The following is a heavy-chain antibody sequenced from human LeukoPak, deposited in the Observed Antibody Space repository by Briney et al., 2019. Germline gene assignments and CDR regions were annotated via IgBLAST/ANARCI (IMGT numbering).Heavy chain of an antibody. D-gene: IGHD3-9*01. CDR2: MNPNSGNT. Sequence: ASVKVSCKTSGYTFTNYDINWVRQATGQGLEWMGWMNPNSGNTGYAQKFQGRVTMTRNTSISTAYMELSSLRSEDTAVYYCARVTYYDILTGYEMDVWGQGTTVTVSS. V-gene: IGHV1-8*01. J-gene: IGHJ6*02. CDR1: GYTFTNYD. CDR3: ARVTYYDILTGYEMDV.